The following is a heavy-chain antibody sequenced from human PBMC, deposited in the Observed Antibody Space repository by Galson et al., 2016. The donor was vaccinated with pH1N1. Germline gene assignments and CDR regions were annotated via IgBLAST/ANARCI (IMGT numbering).Heavy chain of an antibody. CDR1: GFTFSDYH. CDR3: ARGGLGVHYYDSSGPVDY. Sequence: SLRLSCAASGFTFSDYHLSWIRQAPGKGLEWISYISSSGVYTSYADSVKGRFTISGDYAKKSLYLQMNSLRAEDTAVYYCARGGLGVHYYDSSGPVDYWGQGTLVTASS. V-gene: IGHV3-11*06. J-gene: IGHJ4*02. CDR2: ISSSGVYT. D-gene: IGHD3-22*01.